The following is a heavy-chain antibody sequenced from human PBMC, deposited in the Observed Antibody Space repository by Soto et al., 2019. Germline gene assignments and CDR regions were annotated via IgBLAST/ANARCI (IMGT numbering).Heavy chain of an antibody. CDR2: INPSGGST. V-gene: IGHV1-46*01. Sequence: QVQLVQSGAEVKKPGASVKVSCKASGYTFTSYYMHWVRQAPGQGLEWMGIINPSGGSTSYAQKFQGRVTTNSDTSTSTVYVELSSLRSEDTAVYYCARERRCCSSTSCSAYGMDVWGQGTTVPVSS. CDR3: ARERRCCSSTSCSAYGMDV. J-gene: IGHJ6*02. CDR1: GYTFTSYY. D-gene: IGHD2-2*01.